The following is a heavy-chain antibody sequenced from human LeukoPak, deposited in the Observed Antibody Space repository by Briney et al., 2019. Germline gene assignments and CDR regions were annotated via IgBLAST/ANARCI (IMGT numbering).Heavy chain of an antibody. Sequence: GASVKVSCKASGGTFSSYAISWVRQAPGQGLEWMGGIIPIFGTANYAQKFQGRVTITADESTSTAYMELSSLRSEDTAVYYCARDGGYSSGWLSEYYFDYWGQGTLVTVSS. CDR1: GGTFSSYA. J-gene: IGHJ4*02. V-gene: IGHV1-69*13. CDR3: ARDGGYSSGWLSEYYFDY. D-gene: IGHD6-19*01. CDR2: IIPIFGTA.